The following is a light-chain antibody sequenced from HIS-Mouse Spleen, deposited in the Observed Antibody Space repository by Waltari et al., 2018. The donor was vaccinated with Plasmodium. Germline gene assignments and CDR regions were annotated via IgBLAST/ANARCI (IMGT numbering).Light chain of an antibody. CDR3: SSYAGSNNLV. Sequence: QSALTQPPSASGSPGQSVHISCTGTSRDVGGYYLVSWYQQPPGKAPKRMIYEVSKRPSGVPDRFSGSKSGNTASLTVSGLQAEDEADYYCSSYAGSNNLVFGGGTKLTVL. V-gene: IGLV2-8*01. CDR1: SRDVGGYYL. CDR2: EVS. J-gene: IGLJ2*01.